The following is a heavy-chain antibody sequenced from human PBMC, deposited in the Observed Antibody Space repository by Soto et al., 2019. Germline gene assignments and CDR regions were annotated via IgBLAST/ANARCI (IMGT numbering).Heavy chain of an antibody. J-gene: IGHJ5*02. D-gene: IGHD3-3*01. CDR2: ISGSGGST. CDR1: GFTLSSYA. Sequence: EVQLLESGGGLVQPGGSLRLSCAASGFTLSSYAMSWVRQAPGKGLEWVSGISGSGGSTYYAVSVKGRCTISRDNSKNTLYLQMHSLRADDTAVYYCGTILGPPAWGQGTLVTVSS. CDR3: GTILGPPA. V-gene: IGHV3-23*01.